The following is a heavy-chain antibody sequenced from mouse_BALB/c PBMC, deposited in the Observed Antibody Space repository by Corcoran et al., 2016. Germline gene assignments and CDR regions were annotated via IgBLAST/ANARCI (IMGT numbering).Heavy chain of an antibody. V-gene: IGHV3-6*02. D-gene: IGHD2-4*01. CDR3: ARTDYEYFDV. CDR2: ISYDGSN. Sequence: DVQLQESGPGLVKPSQSLSLTCSVTGYSITSGYYWNWIRQFPGNKLEWMGYISYDGSNNYNPSLKNRISITRDTSKNQFFLKLNSVTTEDTATYYWARTDYEYFDVWGAGTTVTVSS. CDR1: GYSITSGYY. J-gene: IGHJ1*01.